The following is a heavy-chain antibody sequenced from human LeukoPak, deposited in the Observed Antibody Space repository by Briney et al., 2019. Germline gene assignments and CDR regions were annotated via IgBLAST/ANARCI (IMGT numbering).Heavy chain of an antibody. CDR2: IYYSGST. D-gene: IGHD3-10*01. CDR3: ARISVAVRGDRIDY. V-gene: IGHV4-39*01. Sequence: SETLSLTCTVSGGSISSSSYYWGWIRQPPGKGLEWIGSIYYSGSTYYNPSLKSRVTISVDTSKNQFSLKLSSVTAADTAVYYCARISVAVRGDRIDYWGQGTLVTVSS. J-gene: IGHJ4*02. CDR1: GGSISSSSYY.